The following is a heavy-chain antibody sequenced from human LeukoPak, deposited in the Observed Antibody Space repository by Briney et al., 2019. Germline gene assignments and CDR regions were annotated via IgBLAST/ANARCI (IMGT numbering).Heavy chain of an antibody. V-gene: IGHV4-30-4*08. Sequence: SETLSLTCTVSGGSISSGDYYWSWIRQPPGKGLEWTGYIYYSGSTYYNPSLKSRVTISVDTSKNQFSLKLSSVTAADTAVYYCARDYPSDCSSTSCYPHWGQGTLVTVSS. D-gene: IGHD2-2*01. CDR3: ARDYPSDCSSTSCYPH. CDR2: IYYSGST. J-gene: IGHJ4*02. CDR1: GGSISSGDYY.